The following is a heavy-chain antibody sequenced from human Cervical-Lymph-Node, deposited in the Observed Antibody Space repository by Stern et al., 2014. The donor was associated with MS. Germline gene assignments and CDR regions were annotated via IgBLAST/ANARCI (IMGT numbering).Heavy chain of an antibody. CDR3: AMATKTTGVFDS. CDR1: GGTFNIYT. CDR2: NIPIHGIV. V-gene: IGHV1-69*09. D-gene: IGHD5-12*01. J-gene: IGHJ4*02. Sequence: QVPLVESGPEVKKPGSSVKVSCTASGGTFNIYTFSWVRQAPRPGLEWMGRNIPIHGIVNYAQKFHGRVTITAVRSTTTVDMELNSLISDDTGIYYCAMATKTTGVFDSWGQGTLVTVSS.